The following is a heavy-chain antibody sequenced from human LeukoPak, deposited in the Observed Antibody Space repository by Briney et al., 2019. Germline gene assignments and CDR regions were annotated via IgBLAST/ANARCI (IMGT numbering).Heavy chain of an antibody. J-gene: IGHJ6*02. D-gene: IGHD4-11*01. Sequence: PSETLSLTCTVSGGSISTYYWSWIRQPPGKGLEWIGYIYYSGSTYYNPSLKSRVTMSVDTSKNQFSLRLNSVTATDTAVYYCARDRSYLQTGGYYYYGMDVWGQGTTVTVSS. CDR2: IYYSGST. CDR1: GGSISTYY. V-gene: IGHV4-59*12. CDR3: ARDRSYLQTGGYYYYGMDV.